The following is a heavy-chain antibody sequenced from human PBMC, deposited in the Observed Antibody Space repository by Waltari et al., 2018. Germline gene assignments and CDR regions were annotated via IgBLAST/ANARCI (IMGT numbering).Heavy chain of an antibody. D-gene: IGHD6-13*01. Sequence: QVQLVQSGAEVKKPGASVKVSCKASGYTFNAYYMYWVRQAPGQGLEWMGLINPNSGGTNYAQKFQGRVTMTSDTSITTVYMEMNRLTSDDTALYYCARGGSGTFYFDYWGQGTLVTVSS. CDR3: ARGGSGTFYFDY. V-gene: IGHV1-2*06. J-gene: IGHJ4*02. CDR2: INPNSGGT. CDR1: GYTFNAYY.